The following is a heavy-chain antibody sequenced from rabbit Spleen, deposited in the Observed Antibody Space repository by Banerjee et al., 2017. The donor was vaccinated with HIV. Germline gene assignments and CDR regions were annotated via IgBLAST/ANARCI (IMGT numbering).Heavy chain of an antibody. CDR2: AYAGSSGST. CDR1: GFSFNSGYD. J-gene: IGHJ3*01. CDR3: ARAIVPWLGLTRLDL. D-gene: IGHD4-1*01. Sequence: QEQLEESGGGLVKPGASLTLTCKASGFSFNSGYDMCWVRQAPGKGLEWVACAYAGSSGSTYSATWAKGRFTISKSSSTTVTLQMTSLTAADTATYFCARAIVPWLGLTRLDLWARAPSSPS. V-gene: IGHV1S45*01.